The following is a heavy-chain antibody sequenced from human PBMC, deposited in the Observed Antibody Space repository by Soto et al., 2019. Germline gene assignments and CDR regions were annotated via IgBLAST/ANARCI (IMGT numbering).Heavy chain of an antibody. J-gene: IGHJ4*02. CDR2: ISSSSTI. Sequence: GGSLRLSCAASGFTFSTYSINWVPQAPGKGLEWVSSISSSSTIYYADSVKGRFTISRDNVQNSLYLQMHSLRAEDTAVYYCARERGSGWTFDYWGQGTLVTVSS. CDR3: ARERGSGWTFDY. CDR1: GFTFSTYS. D-gene: IGHD6-19*01. V-gene: IGHV3-48*01.